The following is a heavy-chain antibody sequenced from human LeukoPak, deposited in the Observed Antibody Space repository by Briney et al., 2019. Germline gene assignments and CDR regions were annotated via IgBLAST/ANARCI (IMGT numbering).Heavy chain of an antibody. CDR1: GFTVSTNY. CDR3: VRMASNYYGMDV. V-gene: IGHV3-53*01. CDR2: IYSSGAT. Sequence: PGGPLRLSCAASGFTVSTNYMSWVRQAPGKGLEWVSVIYSSGATYYADSVKGRFTVSRDNSKNTLYVQMNSLRDEDTAVYYCVRMASNYYGMDVWGQGTTVTVSS. J-gene: IGHJ6*02. D-gene: IGHD5-24*01.